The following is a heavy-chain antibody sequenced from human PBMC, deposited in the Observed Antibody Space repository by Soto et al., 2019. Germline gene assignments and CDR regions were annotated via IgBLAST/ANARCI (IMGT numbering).Heavy chain of an antibody. CDR2: INHSGST. CDR3: ARGPITVTNLDIDWFDP. CDR1: GGSFSGYY. D-gene: IGHD4-4*01. Sequence: QVQLQQWGAGLLKPSETLSLTCAVYGGSFSGYYWSWIRQPPGKGLEWIGEINHSGSTNYNPSLKGRVTISVDTSENQFSLKLSSVTAADTAVYYCARGPITVTNLDIDWFDPWGQGTLVTVSS. J-gene: IGHJ5*02. V-gene: IGHV4-34*01.